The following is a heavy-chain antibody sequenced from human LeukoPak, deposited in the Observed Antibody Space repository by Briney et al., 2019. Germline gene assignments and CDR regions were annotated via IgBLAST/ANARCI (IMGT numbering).Heavy chain of an antibody. CDR2: IYHSGST. D-gene: IGHD3-10*01. CDR3: ARVFSHYYGSGSYLTPFDY. J-gene: IGHJ4*02. CDR1: GYSISSGYY. Sequence: SETLSLTCTVSGYSISSGYYWGWIRQPPGKGLEWIGSIYHSGSTYYNPSLKSRVTISVDTSKNQFSLKLSSVTAADTAVYYCARVFSHYYGSGSYLTPFDYWGQGTLVTVSS. V-gene: IGHV4-38-2*02.